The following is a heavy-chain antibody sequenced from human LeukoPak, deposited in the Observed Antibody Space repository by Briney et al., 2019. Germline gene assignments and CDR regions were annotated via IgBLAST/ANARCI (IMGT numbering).Heavy chain of an antibody. CDR1: GFTFSSYG. CDR2: IWYDGSNK. D-gene: IGHD1-14*01. V-gene: IGHV3-33*06. J-gene: IGHJ6*03. CDR3: AKCFSEPQRSYYYYMDV. Sequence: GGSRRLSWVAAGFTFSSYGMHWVRQAPGKVLEWVAVIWYDGSNKYYADSVKGRFTISRDNSKNTLYLQMNSLRAEDTAVYYCAKCFSEPQRSYYYYMDVWGKGTTVTVSS.